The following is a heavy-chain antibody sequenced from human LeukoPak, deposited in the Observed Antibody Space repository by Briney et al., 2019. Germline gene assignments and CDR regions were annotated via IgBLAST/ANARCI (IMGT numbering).Heavy chain of an antibody. CDR3: AKAPYYDILTQYYFDY. CDR2: ISWNSGSI. CDR1: GFTFDDYA. J-gene: IGHJ4*02. Sequence: PGGSLRLSCAASGFTFDDYAMHWVRQAPGKGLEWVSGISWNSGSIVYADSVKGRFTISRDNAKNSLYLQMNSLRAEDTALYYCAKAPYYDILTQYYFDYWGQGTLVTVSS. D-gene: IGHD3-9*01. V-gene: IGHV3-9*01.